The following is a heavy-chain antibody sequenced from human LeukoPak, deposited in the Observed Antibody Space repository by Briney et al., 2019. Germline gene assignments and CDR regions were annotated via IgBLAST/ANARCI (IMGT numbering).Heavy chain of an antibody. CDR1: GFIFSRYW. D-gene: IGHD3-10*01. V-gene: IGHV3-74*01. CDR3: ARGPSVLGVIEN. J-gene: IGHJ4*02. Sequence: GGSLRLSCAASGFIFSRYWMHWVRQAPGKELVWVSRINNDGSITNSADSVKGRFTISRDNAKDTLYLQMDSLRAEDTAIYFCARGPSVLGVIENWGQGTLVTVSS. CDR2: INNDGSIT.